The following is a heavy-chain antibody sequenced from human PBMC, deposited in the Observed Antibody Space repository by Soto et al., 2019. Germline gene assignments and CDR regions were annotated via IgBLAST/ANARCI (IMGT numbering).Heavy chain of an antibody. D-gene: IGHD3-22*01. CDR1: GFKFRSFA. Sequence: GGDLRLSCEDSGFKFRSFAMHWVRQAPGQGLEWVAVISFDGNNQYYADFVKGRFTISRDNSKTTLYLQMDSLRAEDTALYFCAKDQDTSGYYSVGDWGRGTLVPVSS. CDR3: AKDQDTSGYYSVGD. CDR2: ISFDGNNQ. J-gene: IGHJ4*02. V-gene: IGHV3-30-3*01.